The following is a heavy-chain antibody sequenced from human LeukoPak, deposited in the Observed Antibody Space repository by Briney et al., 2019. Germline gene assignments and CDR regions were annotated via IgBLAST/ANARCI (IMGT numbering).Heavy chain of an antibody. CDR3: ARNGQDGTLGN. CDR2: INPSGGST. D-gene: IGHD1-1*01. CDR1: GYTFTSYY. V-gene: IGHV1-46*01. Sequence: GASVKVSCKASGYTFTSYYMHWVRQAPGQGLEWMGIINPSGGSTSYAQKFQGSVTMTRDTSTSTVYMELSSLRSEDTAVYYCARNGQDGTLGNWGQGTLVTVSS. J-gene: IGHJ4*02.